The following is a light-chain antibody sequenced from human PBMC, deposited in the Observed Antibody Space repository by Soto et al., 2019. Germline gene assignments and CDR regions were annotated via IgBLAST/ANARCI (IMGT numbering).Light chain of an antibody. CDR3: QQDGSSPIT. J-gene: IGKJ3*01. CDR2: GAS. Sequence: EIVLTQSPGTLSVSPGEGATLSCRASQSVLSSFLAWYQQKPGQAPRLLMYGASNRAAGILDRFSGSGSGNESHLTNSRREAEIFAVYYCQQDGSSPITFGPGTKV. V-gene: IGKV3-20*01. CDR1: QSVLSSF.